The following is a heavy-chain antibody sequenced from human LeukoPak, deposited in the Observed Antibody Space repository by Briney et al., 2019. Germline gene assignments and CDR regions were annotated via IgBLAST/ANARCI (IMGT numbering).Heavy chain of an antibody. J-gene: IGHJ5*02. CDR2: ISGSGYYT. CDR1: GFTFGSFA. V-gene: IGHV3-23*01. CDR3: AKDGPTYYYGSGTYPNAKNNWFDP. D-gene: IGHD3-10*01. Sequence: GGSLRLSCEASGFTFGSFAMSWVRQAPGKGLEWVSGISGSGYYTYYADSVKGRFTISRDNSKNTLYLQMNSLRAEDTAIYYCAKDGPTYYYGSGTYPNAKNNWFDPWGQGTLVTVSS.